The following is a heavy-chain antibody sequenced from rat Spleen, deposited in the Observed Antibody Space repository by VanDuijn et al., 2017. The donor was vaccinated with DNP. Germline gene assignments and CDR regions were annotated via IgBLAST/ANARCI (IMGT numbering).Heavy chain of an antibody. CDR1: GFTFSYYG. CDR2: ISASGGST. CDR3: AKNSGYYFDY. J-gene: IGHJ2*01. V-gene: IGHV5S13*01. D-gene: IGHD4-3*01. Sequence: EVQLVESGGGLVQPGRSMKLSCAASGFTFSYYGMAWVRQAPTKGLEWVATISASGGSTYYRDSVKGRFTISRDNAKNTQYLQMDSLRSEDTATYYCAKNSGYYFDYWGQGVMVTVSS.